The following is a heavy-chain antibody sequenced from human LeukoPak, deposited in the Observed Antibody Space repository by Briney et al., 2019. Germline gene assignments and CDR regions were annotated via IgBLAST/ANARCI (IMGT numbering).Heavy chain of an antibody. J-gene: IGHJ4*02. CDR1: GGSFSGYY. D-gene: IGHD1-26*01. Sequence: PSQTLSLTCAVYGGSFSGYYWSWIRQPPGKGLEWIGEINHSGSTNYNPSLKSRVTISVDTSKNQFSLKLSSVTAADTAVYYCARWGATGSRGIDYWGQGTLVTVSS. V-gene: IGHV4-34*01. CDR3: ARWGATGSRGIDY. CDR2: INHSGST.